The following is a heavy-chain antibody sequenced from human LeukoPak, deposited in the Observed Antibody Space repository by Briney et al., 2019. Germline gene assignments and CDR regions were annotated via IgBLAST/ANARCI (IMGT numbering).Heavy chain of an antibody. Sequence: GASVKVSCKASGYTFTSYDINWVRQATGQGLEWMGWMNPNSGNTDYAQKFQGRVTMTRNTSISTAYMELSSLRSEDTAVYYCASRQYCSSTSCEGDYYYYYMDVWGKGTTVTVSS. CDR3: ASRQYCSSTSCEGDYYYYYMDV. CDR1: GYTFTSYD. V-gene: IGHV1-8*01. CDR2: MNPNSGNT. D-gene: IGHD2-2*01. J-gene: IGHJ6*03.